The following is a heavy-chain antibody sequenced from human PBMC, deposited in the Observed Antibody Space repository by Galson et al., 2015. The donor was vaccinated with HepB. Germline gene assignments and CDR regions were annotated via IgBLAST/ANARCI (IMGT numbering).Heavy chain of an antibody. D-gene: IGHD1-26*01. CDR3: AADVGATKVNNWYFDL. Sequence: SVKVSCKASGFTFTSSAVQWVRQARGQRLEWIGWIVVGSGNTNYAQKFQEGVTITRDMSTSTAYMELSSLRSEDTAVYYCAADVGATKVNNWYFDLWGRGTLVTVSS. J-gene: IGHJ2*01. CDR1: GFTFTSSA. V-gene: IGHV1-58*01. CDR2: IVVGSGNT.